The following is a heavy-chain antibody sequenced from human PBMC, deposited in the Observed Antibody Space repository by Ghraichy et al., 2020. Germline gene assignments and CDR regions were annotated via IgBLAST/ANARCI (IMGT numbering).Heavy chain of an antibody. D-gene: IGHD3-16*01. Sequence: ASVKVSCKASGYIFTQYVIHWVRQAPGQRLEWMGWINAGDGNTVYSQKFQARVTITRDTSATTAYMEVSSLRPEDTAVYYCARDDAYISTLYPGYGMDVWGQGASVTVSS. CDR2: INAGDGNT. J-gene: IGHJ6*02. CDR3: ARDDAYISTLYPGYGMDV. V-gene: IGHV1-3*01. CDR1: GYIFTQYV.